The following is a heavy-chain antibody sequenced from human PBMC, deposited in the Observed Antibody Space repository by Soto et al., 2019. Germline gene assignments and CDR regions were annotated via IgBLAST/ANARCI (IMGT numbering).Heavy chain of an antibody. J-gene: IGHJ4*02. D-gene: IGHD6-13*01. CDR2: IYHGDSDT. V-gene: IGHV5-51*03. CDR3: ARGFSEYTSSWAY. Sequence: EVQLVQSGAEVKKSGESLQISCKGSGYSFTTYWIAWVRETPGKVLEGMGIIYHGDSDTRYSPSFHGQVTISVDKSINTAYLQGNSLTASDTAMYYCARGFSEYTSSWAYWGQGTLVTVSS. CDR1: GYSFTTYW.